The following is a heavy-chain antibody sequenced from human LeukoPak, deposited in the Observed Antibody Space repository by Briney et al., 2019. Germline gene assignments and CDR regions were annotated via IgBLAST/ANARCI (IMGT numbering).Heavy chain of an antibody. V-gene: IGHV1-69*04. CDR2: IIPILGIA. Sequence: SVKVSCKASGGTFGSYAISWVRQAPGQGLEWMGRIIPILGIANYAQKFQGRVTITADKSTSTAYMELSSLRSEDTAVYYCARGTWTWYEVTTEEPNFDYWGQGTLVTVSS. CDR1: GGTFGSYA. J-gene: IGHJ4*02. CDR3: ARGTWTWYEVTTEEPNFDY. D-gene: IGHD4-17*01.